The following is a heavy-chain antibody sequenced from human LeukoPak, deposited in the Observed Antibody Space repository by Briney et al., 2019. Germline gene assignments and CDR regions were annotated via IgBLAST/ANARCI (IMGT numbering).Heavy chain of an antibody. J-gene: IGHJ4*02. CDR1: GFTVSSNY. CDR3: ARDLGRIWYYFDY. CDR2: IYSGGGT. Sequence: GGSLRLSCAASGFTVSSNYMSWVRQAPGKGLEWVSVIYSGGGTYYADSVKGRFTISRDNSKNTLYLQMNSLRAADTAVYYCARDLGRIWYYFDYWGQGTLVTVSS. D-gene: IGHD6-13*01. V-gene: IGHV3-53*01.